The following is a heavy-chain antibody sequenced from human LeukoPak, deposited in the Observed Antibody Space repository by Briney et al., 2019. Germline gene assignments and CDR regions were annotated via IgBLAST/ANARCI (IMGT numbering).Heavy chain of an antibody. Sequence: PGGSLRLSCAASGFTFSSYGMHWVRQAPGKGLEWVAFIRYDGSNKYYADSVKGRFTISRDNSKNTLYLQMNSLRAEDTAVYYCAKHIVVVPAAITDYWGQGILVTVSS. CDR3: AKHIVVVPAAITDY. V-gene: IGHV3-30*02. D-gene: IGHD2-2*01. CDR2: IRYDGSNK. CDR1: GFTFSSYG. J-gene: IGHJ4*02.